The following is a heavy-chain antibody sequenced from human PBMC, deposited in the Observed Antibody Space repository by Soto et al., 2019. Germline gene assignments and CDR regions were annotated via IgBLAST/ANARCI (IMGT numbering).Heavy chain of an antibody. CDR3: AREGASGFGMDV. CDR1: GGSIRSYG. V-gene: IGHV4-4*07. D-gene: IGHD1-26*01. Sequence: PSETLGLTCNVAGGSIRSYGWSWIRQPAGKALEWIGRIYTSGTTNYNPSLKSRATILIDTSKNQFSLKLSSVTAADTAVYYCAREGASGFGMDVWGQGTTVTVSS. J-gene: IGHJ6*02. CDR2: IYTSGTT.